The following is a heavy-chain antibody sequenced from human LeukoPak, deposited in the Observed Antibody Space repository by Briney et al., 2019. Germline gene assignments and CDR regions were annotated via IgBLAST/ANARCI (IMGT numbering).Heavy chain of an antibody. D-gene: IGHD3-10*01. Sequence: PGGSLRLSCAPSEVSDTGNYMSWVRQAPGQGLEGVSLIYDTGTTHYADSVKGRFTISRDNSKNTVYLQMNYLRVEDTAAYYCAIERDSLIRGVLGAMDVWGKGTTVTVSS. CDR3: AIERDSLIRGVLGAMDV. CDR1: EVSDTGNY. J-gene: IGHJ6*03. CDR2: IYDTGTT. V-gene: IGHV3-53*01.